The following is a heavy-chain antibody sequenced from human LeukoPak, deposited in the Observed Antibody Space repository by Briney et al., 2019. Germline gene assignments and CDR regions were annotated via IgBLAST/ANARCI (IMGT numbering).Heavy chain of an antibody. V-gene: IGHV5-51*01. CDR3: ARLDLGDAFDI. Sequence: GESLKISCKGSGYSFTSYWIGWVRQMPGKGLEWMGVIYPGDSETRYSPSFQGQVTISVDKSTSTAYLQWSSLKDSDTAMYYCARLDLGDAFDIWGQGTMVTVSS. J-gene: IGHJ3*02. CDR1: GYSFTSYW. CDR2: IYPGDSET.